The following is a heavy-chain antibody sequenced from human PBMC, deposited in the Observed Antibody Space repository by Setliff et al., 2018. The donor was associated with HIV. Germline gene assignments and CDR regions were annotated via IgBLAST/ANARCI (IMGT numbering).Heavy chain of an antibody. CDR3: ARKPWDGYYIDY. D-gene: IGHD3-10*01. V-gene: IGHV3-33*01. J-gene: IGHJ4*02. CDR2: IWYDGSNE. CDR1: GFTFSSYG. Sequence: GGSLRLSCAASGFTFSSYGMHWVRQTPGKGLEWVAVIWYDGSNENYAGSVKGRFTISRDNSKKTLYLQMNSLRAEDTAVYYCARKPWDGYYIDYWGQGTLVTVSS.